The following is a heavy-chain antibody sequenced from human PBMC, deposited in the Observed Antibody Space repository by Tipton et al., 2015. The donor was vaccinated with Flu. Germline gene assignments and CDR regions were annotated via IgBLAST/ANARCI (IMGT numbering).Heavy chain of an antibody. J-gene: IGHJ5*01. CDR2: ICPGSP. V-gene: IGHV4-38-2*01. D-gene: IGHD4-11*01. CDR1: GYSISSGYY. CDR3: ARRDFSNYVSEPKNWFDF. Sequence: TLSLTCAVSGYSISSGYYWGWIRQPPGKGLEWIGNICPGSPYYNPSLRSRVTISVARSKDQFSLRLTSVTAADTAVYFCARRDFSNYVSEPKNWFDFWGQGTLVTVSS.